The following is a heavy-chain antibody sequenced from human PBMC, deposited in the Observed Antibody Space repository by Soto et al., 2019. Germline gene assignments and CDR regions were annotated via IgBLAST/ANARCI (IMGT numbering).Heavy chain of an antibody. CDR2: IYPGDSDT. J-gene: IGHJ4*02. CDR3: ARQGYYCGGDCYSDY. Sequence: PGESLKISCKGSGYSFTIYWIGWVRQMPGKGLEWMGIIYPGDSDTGYSPSFQGQVTISADKSISTAYPQWSSLKASDTAMYYCARQGYYCGGDCYSDYWGQGTLVTVSS. CDR1: GYSFTIYW. V-gene: IGHV5-51*01. D-gene: IGHD2-21*02.